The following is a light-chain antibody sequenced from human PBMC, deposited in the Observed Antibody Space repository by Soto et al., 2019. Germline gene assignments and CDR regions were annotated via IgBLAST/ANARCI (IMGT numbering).Light chain of an antibody. CDR3: FSHRTGDSHV. V-gene: IGLV2-14*01. CDR2: GVT. Sequence: QSALTQPASVSGSPGQSITISCTGTSNDIGRYNFISWYQQYPGKAPRLMIYGVTNRPSGVSDRFSGSKTGNTASLTISGLQAEDEAAYYCFSHRTGDSHVFGTGTKVTVL. J-gene: IGLJ1*01. CDR1: SNDIGRYNF.